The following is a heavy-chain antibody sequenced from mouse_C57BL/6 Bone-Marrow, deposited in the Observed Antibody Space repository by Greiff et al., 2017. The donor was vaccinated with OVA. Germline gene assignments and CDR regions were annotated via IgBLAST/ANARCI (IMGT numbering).Heavy chain of an antibody. CDR3: ARNILYYGSSYGIDY. V-gene: IGHV1-58*01. D-gene: IGHD1-1*01. Sequence: VQLQQSGAELVRPGSSVKMSCKTSGYTFTSYGINWVKQRPGHGLEWIGYIYIGNGYTEYNEKFKGKATLTSDTSSSTAYMQLSSLTSEDSAIYFCARNILYYGSSYGIDYWGQGTTLTVSS. J-gene: IGHJ2*01. CDR1: GYTFTSYG. CDR2: IYIGNGYT.